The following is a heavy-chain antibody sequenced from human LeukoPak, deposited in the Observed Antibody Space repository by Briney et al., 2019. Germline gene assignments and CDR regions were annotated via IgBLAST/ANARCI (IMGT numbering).Heavy chain of an antibody. J-gene: IGHJ4*02. CDR3: ARGREATVDFDY. D-gene: IGHD5-12*01. Sequence: GASVKVSCKASGYTFSIYATSWVRQAPGQGLEWMGWISAYNGNTNYAQKFQGRVTMTTDTSTSTAYMELRSLRSDDTAVYYCARGREATVDFDYWGQGTLVTVSS. V-gene: IGHV1-18*01. CDR2: ISAYNGNT. CDR1: GYTFSIYA.